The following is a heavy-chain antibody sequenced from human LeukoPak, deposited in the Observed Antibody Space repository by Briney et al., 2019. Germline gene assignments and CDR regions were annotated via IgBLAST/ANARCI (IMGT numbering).Heavy chain of an antibody. D-gene: IGHD2-15*01. J-gene: IGHJ4*02. Sequence: PGGSLRLSCAASGFTFGAYTINWVRQAPGKGLEWVSCIFSRSESILYADSVKGRFTVSRDNAKNSLYLQMDRLRVEDTAVYYCARDFFHSGASRPFDYWGQGTLVTVSS. CDR3: ARDFFHSGASRPFDY. CDR2: IFSRSESI. V-gene: IGHV3-21*01. CDR1: GFTFGAYT.